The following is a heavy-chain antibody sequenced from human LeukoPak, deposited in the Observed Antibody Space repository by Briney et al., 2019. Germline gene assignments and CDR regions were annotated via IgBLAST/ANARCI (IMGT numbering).Heavy chain of an antibody. CDR2: ISYDGGTK. CDR3: AKDRHFYGAGTYYNLDY. J-gene: IGHJ4*02. CDR1: GFIFSTHG. V-gene: IGHV3-30*18. Sequence: PGGSLRLSCAASGFIFSTHGMHWVRQAPGKGLEWVSLISYDGGTKYYADSVEGRFTISRDNSKSTLYLQLNSLRVEDTAVYYCAKDRHFYGAGTYYNLDYWGQGTLVTVSS. D-gene: IGHD3-10*01.